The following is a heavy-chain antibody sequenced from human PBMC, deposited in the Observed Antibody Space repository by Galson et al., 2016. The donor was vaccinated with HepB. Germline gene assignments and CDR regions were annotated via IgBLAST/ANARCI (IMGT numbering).Heavy chain of an antibody. V-gene: IGHV1-18*01. Sequence: SVKVSCKASGYSFTSYGITWVRQAPGQGLEWMGWVNTYNGDTVYSQNLQDSLTMTTETSTTTAYMELRSLTSDDTATYYCARDSGRNRSHSNSINTIDYWGQGTLVPVSS. D-gene: IGHD1-14*01. J-gene: IGHJ4*02. CDR1: GYSFTSYG. CDR2: VNTYNGDT. CDR3: ARDSGRNRSHSNSINTIDY.